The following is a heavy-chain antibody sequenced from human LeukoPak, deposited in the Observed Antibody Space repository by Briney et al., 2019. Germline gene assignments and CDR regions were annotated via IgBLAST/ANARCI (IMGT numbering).Heavy chain of an antibody. CDR1: GFTFSSYS. CDR2: ISSSSGYI. J-gene: IGHJ6*03. D-gene: IGHD3-3*01. V-gene: IGHV3-21*01. Sequence: GGSLRLSCAASGFTFSSYSMNWVRQAPGKGLEWVSSISSSSGYIYYADSVKGRFTISRDNAKNSLYLQMNSLRAEDTAVYYCARGGTYFTIFGVVIPDESYYYYMDVWGKGTTVTVSS. CDR3: ARGGTYFTIFGVVIPDESYYYYMDV.